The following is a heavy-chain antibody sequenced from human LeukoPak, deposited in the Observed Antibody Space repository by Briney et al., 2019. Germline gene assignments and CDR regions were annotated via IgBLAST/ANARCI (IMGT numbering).Heavy chain of an antibody. Sequence: ASVKVSCKASGGSFSSHAIDWVRQAPGQGLEWMGGIIPIFGTANYAQKFQDRVTITAVESMSTVYMELSSLRSEDTAVYYCARGWLAETTVVTPYNYWGQGTLVTVSS. CDR2: IIPIFGTA. D-gene: IGHD4-23*01. CDR1: GGSFSSHA. J-gene: IGHJ4*02. CDR3: ARGWLAETTVVTPYNY. V-gene: IGHV1-69*13.